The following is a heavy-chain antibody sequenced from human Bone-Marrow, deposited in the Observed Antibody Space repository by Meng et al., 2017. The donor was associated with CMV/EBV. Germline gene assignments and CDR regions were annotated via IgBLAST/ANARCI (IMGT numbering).Heavy chain of an antibody. Sequence: ASVKVSCKASGYTFTGYYMHWVRQAPGQGLEWMGWINPNSGGTNYAQKFQGRVTMTRDTSTSTAYMELRSLRSDDTAVYYCATSSYCGGDCYDYWGQGTRVTGSS. CDR2: INPNSGGT. CDR1: GYTFTGYY. J-gene: IGHJ4*02. V-gene: IGHV1-2*02. CDR3: ATSSYCGGDCYDY. D-gene: IGHD2-21*01.